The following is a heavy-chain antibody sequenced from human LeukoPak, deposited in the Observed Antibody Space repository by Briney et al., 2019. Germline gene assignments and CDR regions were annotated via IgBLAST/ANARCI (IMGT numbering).Heavy chain of an antibody. CDR1: GFTVSTNY. CDR2: IYSDGRT. J-gene: IGHJ4*02. Sequence: GGSPRLSCAASGFTVSTNYLSWVRQAPGKGLEWVSSIYSDGRTYYADSVKGRFTISRDNFKNSLYLQMNSLRAEDTAVYYCTRDPTVADRGDYWGQGTLVTVSS. D-gene: IGHD6-19*01. V-gene: IGHV3-53*01. CDR3: TRDPTVADRGDY.